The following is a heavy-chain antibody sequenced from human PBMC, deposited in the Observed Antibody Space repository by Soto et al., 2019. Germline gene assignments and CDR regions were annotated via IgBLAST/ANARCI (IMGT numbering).Heavy chain of an antibody. CDR1: GGSISGGGFS. D-gene: IGHD3-10*01. CDR2: ILHTGGT. J-gene: IGHJ4*02. CDR3: ARLQFGEGFDY. V-gene: IGHV4-30-2*01. Sequence: SSETLSLTCAVSGGSISGGGFSWSWIRQPPGKGLEWIGYILHTGGTQYNPSLKSRVSMSVDKSKNQFSLHLTSVTAADTAVYYCARLQFGEGFDYWGQGALVTVSS.